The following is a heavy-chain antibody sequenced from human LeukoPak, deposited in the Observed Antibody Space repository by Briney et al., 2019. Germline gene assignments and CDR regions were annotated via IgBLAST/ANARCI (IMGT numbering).Heavy chain of an antibody. CDR1: GFTFSDYY. J-gene: IGHJ5*02. V-gene: IGHV3-11*05. D-gene: IGHD6-13*01. Sequence: GGSLRLSCAASGFTFSDYYMSWIRPAPGKGLEWISYISSSSSYTNYADSVKGRFTISRDNAKNSLYLQMNSLRAEDTAVYYWARGSIAAAGTGWFDPWGQGTLVTVSS. CDR3: ARGSIAAAGTGWFDP. CDR2: ISSSSSYT.